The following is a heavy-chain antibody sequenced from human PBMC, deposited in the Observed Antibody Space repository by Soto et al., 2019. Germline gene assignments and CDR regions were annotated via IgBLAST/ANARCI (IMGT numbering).Heavy chain of an antibody. J-gene: IGHJ4*02. D-gene: IGHD1-26*01. CDR1: GSTFSNYD. V-gene: IGHV3-30*03. CDR2: ISFDGSKT. Sequence: QVQLVQSGGGVVQPGRSLSLSCEASGSTFSNYDMDWVRQAPGTGLEWVAIISFDGSKTYYADSVKGRFTVSRDNSKNTLFLQMNSLRPDDTATYYCVREGYSGSYAAFWGQGSLVTVSS. CDR3: VREGYSGSYAAF.